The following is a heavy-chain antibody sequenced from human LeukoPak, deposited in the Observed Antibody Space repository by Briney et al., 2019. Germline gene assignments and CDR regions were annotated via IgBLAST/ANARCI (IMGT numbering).Heavy chain of an antibody. D-gene: IGHD3-10*01. CDR3: AREVRGLDY. Sequence: GGSLRLSCAASGFTVSRNYMSWVRQAPGKGLEWVSVIYSGGDTYYADSVKGRFTISRDNAKSSLFLQMNSLRAEDTAVYFCAREVRGLDYWGQGTLVTVSS. CDR2: IYSGGDT. V-gene: IGHV3-66*01. J-gene: IGHJ4*02. CDR1: GFTVSRNY.